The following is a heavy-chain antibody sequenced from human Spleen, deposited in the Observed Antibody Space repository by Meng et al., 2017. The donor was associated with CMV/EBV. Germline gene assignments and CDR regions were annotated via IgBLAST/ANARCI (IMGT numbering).Heavy chain of an antibody. V-gene: IGHV3-NL1*01. D-gene: IGHD1-26*01. CDR1: GFTFSDYV. Sequence: GESLKISCAASGFTFSDYVMSWVRQAPGKGLEWVSILYNGGGSTYYADSVKGRFTISRDNSKNTLYLQMNSLRGEDTAVYFSARDRGYVGATPDYWGQGTLVTVSS. CDR2: LYNGGGST. J-gene: IGHJ4*02. CDR3: ARDRGYVGATPDY.